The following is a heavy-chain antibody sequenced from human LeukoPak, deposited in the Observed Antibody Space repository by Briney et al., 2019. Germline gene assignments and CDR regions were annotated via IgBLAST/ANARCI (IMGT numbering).Heavy chain of an antibody. CDR3: ARGYLRFLEWLSTYYYYGMDV. CDR1: GFAFSLYW. J-gene: IGHJ6*02. D-gene: IGHD3-3*01. Sequence: GGSLRLSCAASGFAFSLYWMNWVRQAPGKGLEWVAVIWYDGSNKYYADSVKGRFTISRDNSKNTLYLQMNSLRAEDTAVYYCARGYLRFLEWLSTYYYYGMDVWGQGTTVTVSS. V-gene: IGHV3-33*08. CDR2: IWYDGSNK.